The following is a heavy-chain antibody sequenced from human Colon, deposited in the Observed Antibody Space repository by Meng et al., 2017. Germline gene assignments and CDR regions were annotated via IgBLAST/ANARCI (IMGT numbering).Heavy chain of an antibody. J-gene: IGHJ5*02. Sequence: GESLKISCTASGFTFGDYAMSWFRQAPGKGLEGVGFIRSKAYGGTTEYAASVKGRFTISRDDSKSIAYLQMNSLKTEDTAVYYCTRGYGSGTGVGFDPWGQGTLVTVSS. CDR3: TRGYGSGTGVGFDP. D-gene: IGHD3-10*01. CDR2: IRSKAYGGTT. V-gene: IGHV3-49*03. CDR1: GFTFGDYA.